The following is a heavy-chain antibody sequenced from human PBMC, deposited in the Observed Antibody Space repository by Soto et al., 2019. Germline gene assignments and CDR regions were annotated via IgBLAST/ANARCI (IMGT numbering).Heavy chain of an antibody. D-gene: IGHD1-26*01. CDR1: GYNVSISV. CDR2: FDPEDGET. CDR3: ATDPRGSSYYSGLDV. V-gene: IGHV1-24*01. J-gene: IGHJ6*02. Sequence: ASVKVSCKVSGYNVSISVIDWVRQAPGKGLEWMGGFDPEDGETFFAQKLQGRVTMTEDTFIDTAYMELSSLRSEDTAVYFCATDPRGSSYYSGLDVWGQGTTVTVSS.